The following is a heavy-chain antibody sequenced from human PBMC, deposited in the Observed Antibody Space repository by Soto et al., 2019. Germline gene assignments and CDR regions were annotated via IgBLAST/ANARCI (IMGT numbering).Heavy chain of an antibody. V-gene: IGHV4-39*01. Sequence: QLQLQESGPGLMKPSETLSLSCTVSGGSISSNDYSWGWIRQPPGKGLEWIATIYNSGSTYYNPSLKSRVAISVDTSKNQFSLKLTSVTAADTAVYYCARLDRAITMVRGTFDYWGQGTLVTVSS. D-gene: IGHD3-10*01. J-gene: IGHJ4*02. CDR1: GGSISSNDYS. CDR2: IYNSGST. CDR3: ARLDRAITMVRGTFDY.